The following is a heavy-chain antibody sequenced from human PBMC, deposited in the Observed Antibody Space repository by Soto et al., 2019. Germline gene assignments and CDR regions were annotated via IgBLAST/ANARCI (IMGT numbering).Heavy chain of an antibody. CDR3: ARAPYSSSSFFFDY. CDR2: INPSGGNT. V-gene: IGHV1-46*01. J-gene: IGHJ4*02. CDR1: GYSFTAYF. D-gene: IGHD6-6*01. Sequence: ASVKVSCKASGYSFTAYFMHWVRQAPGQGLEWMGIINPSGGNTNYAQKFQGRVTMTWDTSTSTVYMELSSLRSDDTAVYYCARAPYSSSSFFFDYWGQGTLVTSPQ.